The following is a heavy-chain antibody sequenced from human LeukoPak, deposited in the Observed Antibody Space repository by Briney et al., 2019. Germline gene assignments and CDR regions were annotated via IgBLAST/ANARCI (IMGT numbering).Heavy chain of an antibody. V-gene: IGHV4-61*02. Sequence: SETLSLTCTVSGGSISSGSYYWSWIRQPAGKGLEWIGRIYTSGSTNYNPSLKSRVTISVDTSKNQFSLKLSSVTAADTAVYYCARTSHYDFWSGRYNWFDPWGQGTLVTVSS. CDR1: GGSISSGSYY. CDR3: ARTSHYDFWSGRYNWFDP. D-gene: IGHD3-3*01. CDR2: IYTSGST. J-gene: IGHJ5*02.